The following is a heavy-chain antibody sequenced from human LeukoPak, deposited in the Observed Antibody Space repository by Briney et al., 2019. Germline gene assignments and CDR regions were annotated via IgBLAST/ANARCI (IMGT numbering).Heavy chain of an antibody. V-gene: IGHV4-61*02. J-gene: IGHJ3*02. CDR2: IYTSGST. Sequence: PSETLSLTCAVSGGSFSSGDYSWSWIRQPAGKGLEWIGRIYTSGSTNYSPSLKSRVTMSVDTSKNQFSLKLSSVTAADTAVYYCARPYSGSSGDAFDIWGQGTMVTVSS. CDR1: GGSFSSGDYS. D-gene: IGHD1-26*01. CDR3: ARPYSGSSGDAFDI.